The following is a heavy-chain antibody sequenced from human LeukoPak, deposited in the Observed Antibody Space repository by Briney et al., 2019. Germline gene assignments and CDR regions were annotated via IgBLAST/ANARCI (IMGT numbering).Heavy chain of an antibody. V-gene: IGHV4-31*03. Sequence: LSETLSLTCTVSGGSISSGGYYWSWIRQHPGKGLEWIGYIYYSGSTYYNPSLKSRVTISVDTSKNQFSLKLSSVTAADTAVYYCARGIAAAVLDYRGQGTLVTVSS. D-gene: IGHD6-13*01. CDR1: GGSISSGGYY. J-gene: IGHJ4*02. CDR3: ARGIAAAVLDY. CDR2: IYYSGST.